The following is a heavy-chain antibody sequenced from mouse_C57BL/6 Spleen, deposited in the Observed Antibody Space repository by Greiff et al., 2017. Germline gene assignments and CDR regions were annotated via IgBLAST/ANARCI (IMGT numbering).Heavy chain of an antibody. J-gene: IGHJ2*01. CDR3: ARKGNYGSNYFDY. D-gene: IGHD1-1*01. V-gene: IGHV5-12*01. CDR1: GFTFSDYY. CDR2: ISNGGGST. Sequence: EVQLVESGGGLVQPGGSLKLSCAASGFTFSDYYMYWVRQTPEKRLEWVAYISNGGGSTYYPDTVKGRFTISRDNAKNTLYLQMSRLKSEDTAMYYCARKGNYGSNYFDYWGQGTTLTVSS.